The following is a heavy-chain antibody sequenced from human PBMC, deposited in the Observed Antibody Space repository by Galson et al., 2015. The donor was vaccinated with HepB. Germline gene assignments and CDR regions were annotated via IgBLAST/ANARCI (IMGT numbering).Heavy chain of an antibody. Sequence: PALAKPTQTLTLTCTFSGFSLTTSGVRVGWIRQPPGNALEWIARIDWDDAKFYTPSLKTRLTISKDTSNNQVVLKMTNMDHIDTATYYCARIRGWGDAFEMWGQGTRVTVSS. CDR3: ARIRGWGDAFEM. CDR1: GFSLTTSGVR. CDR2: IDWDDAK. J-gene: IGHJ3*02. D-gene: IGHD6-19*01. V-gene: IGHV2-70*04.